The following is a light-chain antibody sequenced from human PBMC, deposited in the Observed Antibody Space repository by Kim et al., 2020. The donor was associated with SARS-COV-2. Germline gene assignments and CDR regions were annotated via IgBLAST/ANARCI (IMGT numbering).Light chain of an antibody. Sequence: SASVGVRVTITCRASQSISSRLAWYQQRPGKAPELLIYAASTLERGVPSRFSGTGSGTEFTLTISSLQSDDLATYYCQQYSSYSTFGQGTKVDIK. J-gene: IGKJ1*01. V-gene: IGKV1-5*01. CDR3: QQYSSYST. CDR2: AAS. CDR1: QSISSR.